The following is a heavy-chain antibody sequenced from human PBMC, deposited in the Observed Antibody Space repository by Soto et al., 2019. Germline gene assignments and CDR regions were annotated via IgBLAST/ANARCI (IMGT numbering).Heavy chain of an antibody. D-gene: IGHD3-10*01. J-gene: IGHJ5*02. CDR1: GDTFTNFG. V-gene: IGHV1-18*01. CDR3: ATVLRGVVNWFDP. CDR2: IATYNSNR. Sequence: HLVQSGPEVKKPGASITVSCKTSGDTFTNFGLSWVRQAPGQGLEWMGWIATYNSNRNYAQKSQRRLTLTTDTSTSTAYMELKTLRYDDTAVYYCATVLRGVVNWFDPWGQGPLVTVSS.